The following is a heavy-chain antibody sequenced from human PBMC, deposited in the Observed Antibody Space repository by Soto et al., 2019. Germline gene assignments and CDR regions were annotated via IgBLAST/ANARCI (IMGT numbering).Heavy chain of an antibody. J-gene: IGHJ4*02. CDR1: GFMFSRAW. D-gene: IGHD1-26*01. CDR3: GEGGHDF. V-gene: IGHV3-15*01. Sequence: EVQVVESGGDLVEPGGSLRLSCVTSGFMFSRAWMSWVRQAPGKGLEWVARIKSTKDGGARDYAAHVNGRFSISRDDSKSTVYLQINRLRVEDTGLYYCGEGGHDFWGQGTLVTVSS. CDR2: IKSTKDGGAR.